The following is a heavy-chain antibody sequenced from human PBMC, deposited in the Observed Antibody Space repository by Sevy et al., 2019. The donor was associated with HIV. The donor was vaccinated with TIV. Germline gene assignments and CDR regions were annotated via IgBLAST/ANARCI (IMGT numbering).Heavy chain of an antibody. Sequence: ASVKVSCKTSGYTFTSYENNWVRLVSGQGLEYMGWINPNTGKTGYVQKFQGRFTMTVDTSKTTAYMELSNLKPDDTAMYYCSRRAFNDYWGQGTLVTVSS. CDR2: INPNTGKT. J-gene: IGHJ4*02. CDR1: GYTFTSYE. CDR3: SRRAFNDY. V-gene: IGHV1-8*01.